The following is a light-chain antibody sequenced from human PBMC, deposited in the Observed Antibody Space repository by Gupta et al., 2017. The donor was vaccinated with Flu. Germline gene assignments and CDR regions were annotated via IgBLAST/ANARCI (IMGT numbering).Light chain of an antibody. V-gene: IGKV1-6*01. J-gene: IGKJ1*01. CDR2: TAS. CDR3: LQDHNYPPT. CDR1: QDSSDD. Sequence: RVTITCRASQDSSDDLGWYQQKPGKAPKLLIYTASFLQSGVPSRFSAHGSGTDFTLTIGSLQPEDFATYYCLQDHNYPPTFGQGTKVEI.